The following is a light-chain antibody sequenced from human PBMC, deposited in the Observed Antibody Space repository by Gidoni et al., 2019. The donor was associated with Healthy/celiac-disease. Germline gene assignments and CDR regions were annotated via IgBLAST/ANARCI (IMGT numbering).Light chain of an antibody. V-gene: IGKV1-39*01. CDR1: QSISSY. J-gene: IGKJ1*01. CDR2: AAS. CDR3: QQSYSTPPT. Sequence: DIQMTQSPSSLSASVGARVTITCRASQSISSYLNWYQQKPGKDPKLLIYAASSLQSGVTSRCSGSGAGTDFTLTISSLQPEDFATYYWQQSYSTPPTFGKGTKVEIK.